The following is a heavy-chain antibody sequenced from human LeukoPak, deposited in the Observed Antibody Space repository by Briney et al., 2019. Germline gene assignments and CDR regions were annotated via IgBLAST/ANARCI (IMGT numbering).Heavy chain of an antibody. Sequence: SETLSLTCTVSGDSINDYYWGWIRQPPGKGLEWIGYVYYSGRTKYNPSLQSRVTISVDTSKNQFSLKLSSVTAAETAVYYCARRRAEGGSNGHYNWFDPWGQGTLVTVSS. V-gene: IGHV4-59*08. J-gene: IGHJ5*02. CDR1: GDSINDYY. CDR3: ARRRAEGGSNGHYNWFDP. D-gene: IGHD6-13*01. CDR2: VYYSGRT.